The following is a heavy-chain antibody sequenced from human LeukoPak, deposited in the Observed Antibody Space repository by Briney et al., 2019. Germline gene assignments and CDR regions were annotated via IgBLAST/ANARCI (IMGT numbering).Heavy chain of an antibody. J-gene: IGHJ4*02. CDR1: GYTYTSYG. D-gene: IGHD5-12*01. CDR3: ARINSRLAVSGYGHYDY. Sequence: ASAKFSCKASGYTYTSYGISWVQQEPGQRLEWMGWISANNGNTNDAQKLQGRVTMTTDTSTSTAYMELRSLRSDDTAVYYSARINSRLAVSGYGHYDYGGQGTLVTVS. CDR2: ISANNGNT. V-gene: IGHV1-18*04.